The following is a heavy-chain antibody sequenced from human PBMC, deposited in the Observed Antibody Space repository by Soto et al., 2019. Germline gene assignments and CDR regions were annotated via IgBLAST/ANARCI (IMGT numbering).Heavy chain of an antibody. Sequence: EVQLLESGGGLVQPGGSLRLSCAASGFTFSSYAMSWVRQAPGKVLEWVSAISGSGGSTYYADSVKGRFTISRDNSKNTLYLQMNSLRAEDTAVYYCAKSKFLAGSCLLDYWGQGTLVTVSS. CDR2: ISGSGGST. CDR1: GFTFSSYA. D-gene: IGHD2-15*01. V-gene: IGHV3-23*01. CDR3: AKSKFLAGSCLLDY. J-gene: IGHJ4*02.